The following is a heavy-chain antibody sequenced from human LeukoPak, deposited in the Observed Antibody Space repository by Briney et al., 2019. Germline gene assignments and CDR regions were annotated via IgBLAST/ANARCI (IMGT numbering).Heavy chain of an antibody. J-gene: IGHJ5*02. V-gene: IGHV3-23*01. D-gene: IGHD2/OR15-2a*01. CDR1: GFSFSSYA. CDR3: ARSRNIPDDLVGWFDP. CDR2: MKGTGEK. Sequence: GGSLRLSCAASGFSFSSYAMSWVRQAPARGLEWVSSMKGTGEKFYADSLKGRFTLSRDDSKNTVYLQLSNLRVEDTAVYYCARSRNIPDDLVGWFDPWGQGTLVTVSS.